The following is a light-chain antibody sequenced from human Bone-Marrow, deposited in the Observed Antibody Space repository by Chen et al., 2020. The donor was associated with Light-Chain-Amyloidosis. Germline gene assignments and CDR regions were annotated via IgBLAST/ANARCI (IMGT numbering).Light chain of an antibody. CDR1: SSNIGSNT. J-gene: IGLJ1*01. Sequence: QSVVTQPPSASGTPGQRVTISCSGSSSNIGSNTINWYQQLPGTAPKLLIHTNNQRPSGVPDRFAGSKSGTSAPLAISGLQSDDEADYYCAAWDDNLIAYVFGTGTKVTVL. CDR3: AAWDDNLIAYV. V-gene: IGLV1-44*01. CDR2: TNN.